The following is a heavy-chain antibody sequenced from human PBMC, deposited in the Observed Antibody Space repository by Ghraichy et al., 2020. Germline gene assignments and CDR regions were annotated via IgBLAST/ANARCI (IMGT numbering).Heavy chain of an antibody. D-gene: IGHD2/OR15-2a*01. V-gene: IGHV4-31*03. CDR1: GGSLNSGTHY. J-gene: IGHJ3*02. CDR2: ISHSGST. CDR3: ARTSFVRAFDI. Sequence: SETLSLTCTVSGGSLNSGTHYWSWIRQHPGKGLEWIGYISHSGSTHDNPSLMGRVTISVETSKNQFSLNLSSVTAADTAVYYCARTSFVRAFDIWGQGTLVTVSS.